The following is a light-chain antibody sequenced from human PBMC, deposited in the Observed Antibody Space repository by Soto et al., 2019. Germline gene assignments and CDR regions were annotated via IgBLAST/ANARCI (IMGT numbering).Light chain of an antibody. Sequence: DVVMTQSPLSLPVTLGQPASISCRSSQSLIHSDGDTYLNWFQQRPGQSPRRLIYKVSDRDSGVPGRFTGSGSGTDFTLKISRGEAEDVGVYYCMQGTHWPWTFGQGTEVERK. J-gene: IGKJ1*01. CDR2: KVS. CDR1: QSLIHSDGDTY. V-gene: IGKV2-30*02. CDR3: MQGTHWPWT.